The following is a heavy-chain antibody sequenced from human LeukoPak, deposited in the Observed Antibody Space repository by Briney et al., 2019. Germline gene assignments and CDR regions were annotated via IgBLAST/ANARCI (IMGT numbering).Heavy chain of an antibody. J-gene: IGHJ4*02. CDR3: ARSWAAKWELPGQFDS. CDR2: VFSRGTT. D-gene: IGHD1-26*01. CDR1: DASMNNYY. V-gene: IGHV4-4*07. Sequence: SETLSLTCTVSDASMNNYYWSWIRQSPEKGLEWIGFVFSRGTTNYNPSFKSRLTMSIDTSKKQFSLRLSSVTAADTAVYFCARSWAAKWELPGQFDSWGQGRLVSVSS.